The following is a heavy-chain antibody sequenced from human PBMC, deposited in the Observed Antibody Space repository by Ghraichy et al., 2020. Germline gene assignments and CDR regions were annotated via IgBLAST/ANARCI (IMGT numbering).Heavy chain of an antibody. CDR3: VKDPDIVAVGTADVFDI. D-gene: IGHD6-13*01. J-gene: IGHJ3*02. V-gene: IGHV3-64D*06. CDR2: ITSNGGST. CDR1: GFIFSSYA. Sequence: GGSLRLSCSASGFIFSSYAMHWVRQAPGKGLEYVSAITSNGGSTYYADSVKGRLTISRDNSKNTLYLQMSSLRAADTAVYYCVKDPDIVAVGTADVFDIWGQGTMVTVSS.